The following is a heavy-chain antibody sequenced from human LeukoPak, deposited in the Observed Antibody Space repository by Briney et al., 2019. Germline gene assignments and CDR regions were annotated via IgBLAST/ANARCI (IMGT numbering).Heavy chain of an antibody. CDR1: GGSISSSSYY. CDR3: ARHQYCTNDVCTAGGWFDP. CDR2: IYYSGTT. J-gene: IGHJ5*02. Sequence: SETLTLTCTVSGGSISSSSYYWGWIRQPPGKGLEWIGSIYYSGTTYYNPSLKSRVTISVDMSKNQFSLKLSSVTAADTAVYYCARHQYCTNDVCTAGGWFDPWGQGTLVTVSS. D-gene: IGHD2-8*01. V-gene: IGHV4-39*01.